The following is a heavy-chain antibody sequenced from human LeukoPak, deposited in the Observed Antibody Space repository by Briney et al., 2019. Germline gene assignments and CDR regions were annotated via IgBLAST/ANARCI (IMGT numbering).Heavy chain of an antibody. CDR1: GYTFTSYG. J-gene: IGHJ5*02. CDR3: ARGATYGTIFGVVISTNWFDP. CDR2: ISAYNGNT. D-gene: IGHD3-3*01. V-gene: IGHV1-18*01. Sequence: ASVKVSCKASGYTFTSYGISWVRQAPGQGLEWMGWISAYNGNTNYAQKLQGRVTMTTDTSTSTAYMELRSLRSDDTAVYYCARGATYGTIFGVVISTNWFDPWGQGTLVTVSS.